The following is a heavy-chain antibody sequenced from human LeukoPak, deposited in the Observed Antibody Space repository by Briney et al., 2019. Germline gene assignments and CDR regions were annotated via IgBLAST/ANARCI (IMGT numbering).Heavy chain of an antibody. Sequence: PGGSLRLSCAASGFTFSSYGMHWVRQAPGKGLEWVAVIWYDGSNKYYADSVKGRFTISRGNSKNTLYLQMNSLRVEDTAVYYCARTRYDAFDIWGQGTMVTVSS. CDR1: GFTFSSYG. D-gene: IGHD3-16*02. V-gene: IGHV3-33*01. CDR3: ARTRYDAFDI. J-gene: IGHJ3*02. CDR2: IWYDGSNK.